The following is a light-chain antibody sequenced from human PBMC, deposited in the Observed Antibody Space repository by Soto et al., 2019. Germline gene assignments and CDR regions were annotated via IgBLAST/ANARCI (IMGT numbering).Light chain of an antibody. CDR2: DAS. V-gene: IGKV3-11*01. Sequence: EIVLTQSPATLSLSPGERVTLSCRASQRVSSSFAWYQQKPGQAPRLLIYDASKRATGIPARFSGSGSGTDFNLTISSLEPEDFAAYYCQQRTNWPPEWTFGQGTKVEIK. CDR3: QQRTNWPPEWT. J-gene: IGKJ1*01. CDR1: QRVSSS.